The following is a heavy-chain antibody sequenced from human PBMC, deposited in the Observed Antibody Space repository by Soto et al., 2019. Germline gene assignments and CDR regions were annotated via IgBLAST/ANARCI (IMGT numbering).Heavy chain of an antibody. Sequence: KSSETLSLTCTVSGGSISSGDYYWSWIRQPPGKGLEWIGYIYYSGSTYYNPSLKSRVTISVDTSKNQFSLKLSSVTAADTAVYYCAREEQQLVYFDYWGQGTLVTVSS. D-gene: IGHD6-13*01. J-gene: IGHJ4*02. V-gene: IGHV4-30-4*01. CDR2: IYYSGST. CDR1: GGSISSGDYY. CDR3: AREEQQLVYFDY.